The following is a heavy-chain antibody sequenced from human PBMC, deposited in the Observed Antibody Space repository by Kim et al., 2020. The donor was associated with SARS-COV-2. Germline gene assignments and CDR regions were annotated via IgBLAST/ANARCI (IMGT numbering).Heavy chain of an antibody. Sequence: ANPVKGRFTIARDNSKNTLSLQMNSLRAEATAVYYCARVDYSNYYYGMDVWGQGTTVTVSS. V-gene: IGHV3-53*01. J-gene: IGHJ6*02. D-gene: IGHD4-4*01. CDR3: ARVDYSNYYYGMDV.